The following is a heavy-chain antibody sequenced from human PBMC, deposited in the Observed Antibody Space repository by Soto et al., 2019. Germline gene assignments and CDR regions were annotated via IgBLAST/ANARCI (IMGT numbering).Heavy chain of an antibody. CDR2: IIPILGIA. Sequence: QVQLVQSGAEVKKPGSSVKVSCKASGGTFSSYTISWVRQAPGQGLEWMGRIIPILGIADYAQKFQGRVTITVDKSTSTAYMELNSLRSEDTAVYYCAREQVILGTYGMDVWGQGTTVTVSS. CDR3: AREQVILGTYGMDV. D-gene: IGHD2-15*01. J-gene: IGHJ6*02. V-gene: IGHV1-69*08. CDR1: GGTFSSYT.